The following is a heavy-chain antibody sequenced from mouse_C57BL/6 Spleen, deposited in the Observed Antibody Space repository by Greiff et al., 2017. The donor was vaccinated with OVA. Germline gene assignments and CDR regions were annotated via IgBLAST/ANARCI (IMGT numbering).Heavy chain of an antibody. Sequence: EVQRVESGEGLVKPGGSLKLSCAASGFTFSSYAMSWVRETPEKRLEWVAYISSGGDYIYYADTVKGRFTISRDNARNTLYLQMSSLKSEDTAMYYCTRWLPYYFDYWGQGTTLTVSS. V-gene: IGHV5-9-1*02. J-gene: IGHJ2*01. CDR3: TRWLPYYFDY. CDR1: GFTFSSYA. CDR2: ISSGGDYI. D-gene: IGHD2-2*01.